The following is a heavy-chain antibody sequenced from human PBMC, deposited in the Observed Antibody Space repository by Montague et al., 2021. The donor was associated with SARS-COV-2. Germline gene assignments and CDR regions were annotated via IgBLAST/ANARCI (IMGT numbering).Heavy chain of an antibody. J-gene: IGHJ3*02. CDR2: ISGSGNNA. CDR1: GFTFNSYA. V-gene: IGHV3-23*01. Sequence: SLSLSLAASGFTFNSYAMTWVRQAPGKGLEWVSSISGSGNNALSADSVKGRFTISRDNSENTLYLQMNSLTAEDTAVYYCAKVLRRYQLLTDAFDIWGQGTMVTVSS. D-gene: IGHD2-2*01. CDR3: AKVLRRYQLLTDAFDI.